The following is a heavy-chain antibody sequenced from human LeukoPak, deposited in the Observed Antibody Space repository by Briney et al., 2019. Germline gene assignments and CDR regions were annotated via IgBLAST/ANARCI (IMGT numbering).Heavy chain of an antibody. V-gene: IGHV4-39*07. CDR3: AKVRPPSFYYGSGSYYDAFDI. J-gene: IGHJ3*02. CDR2: IYYSGST. D-gene: IGHD3-10*01. Sequence: PSETLSLTCTVSGASINSHSHYWGWIRQPPGMGLEWIGSIYYSGSTYYNPSLKSRVTISVDTSKNQFSLKLSSVTAADTAVYYCAKVRPPSFYYGSGSYYDAFDIWGQGTMVTVSS. CDR1: GASINSHSHY.